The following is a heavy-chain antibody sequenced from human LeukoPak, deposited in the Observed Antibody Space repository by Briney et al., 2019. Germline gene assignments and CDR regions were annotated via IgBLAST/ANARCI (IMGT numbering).Heavy chain of an antibody. J-gene: IGHJ6*02. CDR3: AKERQQLVPYYYYGMGV. V-gene: IGHV3-23*01. D-gene: IGHD6-13*01. CDR2: ISGSDGST. CDR1: RFTFSIYA. Sequence: GGSLRLSCAASRFTFSIYAMSWVRLAPGKGLEWVSVISGSDGSTNYADSVKGRFTISRDNSKNTLYLQMDSLRAEDTAVYFCAKERQQLVPYYYYGMGVWGQGTTVTVSS.